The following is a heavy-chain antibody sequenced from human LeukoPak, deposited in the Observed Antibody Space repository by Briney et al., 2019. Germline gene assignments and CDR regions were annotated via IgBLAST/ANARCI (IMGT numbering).Heavy chain of an antibody. Sequence: ASVKVSCKASGYTFTSYDINWVRQATGQGLEWMGWMNPNSGNTGYAQKFQGRVTMTRNTSISTAYMELSSLRSEDTAVYYCARGRIRRDGYNRGRRPGAYYFDYWGQGTLVTVSS. CDR2: MNPNSGNT. CDR1: GYTFTSYD. D-gene: IGHD5-24*01. J-gene: IGHJ4*02. CDR3: ARGRIRRDGYNRGRRPGAYYFDY. V-gene: IGHV1-8*01.